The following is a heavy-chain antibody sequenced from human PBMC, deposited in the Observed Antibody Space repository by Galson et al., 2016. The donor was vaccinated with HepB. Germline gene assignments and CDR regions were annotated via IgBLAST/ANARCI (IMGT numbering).Heavy chain of an antibody. D-gene: IGHD6-13*01. CDR2: ISGSGGST. CDR1: RFRFSSYG. Sequence: SLRLSCAASRFRFSSYGMSWVRQAPGKGLEWVSAISGSGGSTYYADSVKGRFTISRDNSKNTLYLQMNSLRAEDTAVYYCAKGGILAAGTPWGFDYWGQGTLVTVSS. CDR3: AKGGILAAGTPWGFDY. V-gene: IGHV3-23*01. J-gene: IGHJ4*02.